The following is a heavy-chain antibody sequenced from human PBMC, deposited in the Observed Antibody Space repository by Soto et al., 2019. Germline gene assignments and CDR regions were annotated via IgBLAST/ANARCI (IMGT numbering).Heavy chain of an antibody. CDR1: GFTFSTYG. V-gene: IGHV3-30*03. J-gene: IGHJ6*02. Sequence: QVPLVESGGGVVRRGMSLRRSCAAAGFTFSTYGMHWVRQAPGKGLAWVSFTSHDGSNKSYADSVKGRFTISRVSSTNTLYLQMDSLGAADTAIYYCEREEDYYHARSGYTDYYNRMDVWGQGTTVTVSS. D-gene: IGHD3-22*01. CDR2: TSHDGSNK. CDR3: EREEDYYHARSGYTDYYNRMDV.